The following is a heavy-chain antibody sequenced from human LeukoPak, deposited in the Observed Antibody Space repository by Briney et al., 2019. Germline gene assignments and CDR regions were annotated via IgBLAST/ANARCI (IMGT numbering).Heavy chain of an antibody. D-gene: IGHD6-13*01. J-gene: IGHJ4*02. CDR1: GFTFSSYS. V-gene: IGHV3-21*01. CDR3: ARDRVAAAGIGY. Sequence: SGGSLRLSCAASGFTFSSYSMNWVRQAPGKGLEWVSSISSSSSYIYYADSVKGRFTISRDNAKNSLYLQMNSLRAEDTAVYYCARDRVAAAGIGYWGQGTLVTVSS. CDR2: ISSSSSYI.